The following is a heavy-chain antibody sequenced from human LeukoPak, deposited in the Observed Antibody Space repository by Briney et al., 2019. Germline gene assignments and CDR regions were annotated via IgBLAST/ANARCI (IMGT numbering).Heavy chain of an antibody. CDR2: IYSDGSRT. J-gene: IGHJ3*02. CDR1: GFTLSSNW. D-gene: IGHD1-26*01. CDR3: ARSGRGGAFDI. V-gene: IGHV3-74*01. Sequence: GGSLRLSCAGSGFTLSSNWMHWVRQGPGKGLVWVSRIYSDGSRTNYADSVKGRFTISGDNAKNTLYLQMNSLRAEDTAVYCCARSGRGGAFDIWGQGTMVTVSS.